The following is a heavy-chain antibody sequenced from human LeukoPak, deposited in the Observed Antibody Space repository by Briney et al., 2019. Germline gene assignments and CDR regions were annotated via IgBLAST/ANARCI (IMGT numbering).Heavy chain of an antibody. CDR1: GGSIGTSGSY. CDR2: IYYSGST. CDR3: ARARTSWYFDI. V-gene: IGHV4-31*03. J-gene: IGHJ2*01. Sequence: SETLSLTCTVSGGSIGTSGSYWSWIRQHPGKGLEWIGYIYYSGSTYYTPSPKSRVTISLDTSKNQFSLKLSSVTAADTAVYYCARARTSWYFDIWGRGTLVTVSS.